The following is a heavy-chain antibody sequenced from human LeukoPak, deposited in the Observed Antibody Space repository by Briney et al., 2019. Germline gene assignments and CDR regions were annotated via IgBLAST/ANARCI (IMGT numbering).Heavy chain of an antibody. CDR1: GYTFTGYY. J-gene: IGHJ6*03. CDR3: ARGLVDYYYYYMDV. V-gene: IGHV1-2*02. Sequence: ASVKVSCKASGYTFTGYYMHWVRQAPGQGLEWMGWINPNSGGTEYAQKFQGRVTITRDTSASTAYMELSSLRSEDTAVYYCARGLVDYYYYYMDVWGKGTTVTVSS. D-gene: IGHD6-6*01. CDR2: INPNSGGT.